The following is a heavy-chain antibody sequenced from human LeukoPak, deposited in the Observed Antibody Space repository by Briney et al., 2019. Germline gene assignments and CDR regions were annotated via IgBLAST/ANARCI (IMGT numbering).Heavy chain of an antibody. D-gene: IGHD3-22*01. CDR3: AKDPTGYYYDSSGYLLPDY. V-gene: IGHV3-30*02. CDR2: IRYDGSNK. J-gene: IGHJ4*02. CDR1: GFTFSSYW. Sequence: GGSLRLSCAASGFTFSSYWMSWVRQAPGKGLEWVAFIRYDGSNKYYADSVKGRFTISRDNSKNTLYLQMNSLRAEDTAVYYCAKDPTGYYYDSSGYLLPDYWGQGTLVTVSS.